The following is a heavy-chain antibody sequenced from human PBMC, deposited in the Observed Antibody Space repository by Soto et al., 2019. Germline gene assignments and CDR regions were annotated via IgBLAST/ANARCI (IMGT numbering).Heavy chain of an antibody. CDR2: IYHSGST. V-gene: IGHV4-4*02. J-gene: IGHJ4*02. CDR3: ARRPVMITFGPLY. CDR1: SGSISSSNW. D-gene: IGHD3-16*01. Sequence: QVQLQESGPGLVKPSGTLSLTCAVSSGSISSSNWWSWVRQPPGKGLEWIGEIYHSGSTNYNPSLKGRVTISVDKSKNQFSLKLSSVTAADTAVYYCARRPVMITFGPLYWGQGTLVTVSS.